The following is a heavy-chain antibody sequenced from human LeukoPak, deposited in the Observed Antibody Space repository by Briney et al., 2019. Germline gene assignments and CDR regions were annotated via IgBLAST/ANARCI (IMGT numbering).Heavy chain of an antibody. CDR1: VYTFASYD. CDR3: ARGERKYYDFWSGYYYYMDV. J-gene: IGHJ6*03. V-gene: IGHV1-8*03. CDR2: MNPNSGNT. Sequence: ASVKVSCKASVYTFASYDINWVRQATGQGLEWMGWMNPNSGNTGYAQKFQGRVTITSNTSISTAYMELSSLRSEDTAVYYCARGERKYYDFWSGYYYYMDVWGKGTTVTVSS. D-gene: IGHD3-3*01.